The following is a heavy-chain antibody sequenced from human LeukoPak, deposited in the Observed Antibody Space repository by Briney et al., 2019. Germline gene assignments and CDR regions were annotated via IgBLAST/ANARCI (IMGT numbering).Heavy chain of an antibody. V-gene: IGHV1-2*02. Sequence: ASVKVSCKASGYTFTGYYMHWVRQAPGQGLEWMGWINPNSGGTNYAQKFKGRVTMTRDTSISTAYMELSRLRSDDTAVYYCARARTLDTAMTPFDYWGQGTLVTVSS. J-gene: IGHJ4*02. D-gene: IGHD5-18*01. CDR2: INPNSGGT. CDR3: ARARTLDTAMTPFDY. CDR1: GYTFTGYY.